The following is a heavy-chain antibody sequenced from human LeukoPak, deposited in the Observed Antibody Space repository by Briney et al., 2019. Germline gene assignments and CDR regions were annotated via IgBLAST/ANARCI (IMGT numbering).Heavy chain of an antibody. CDR2: ISDSGGTT. CDR1: GFTFSSYA. V-gene: IGHV3-23*01. J-gene: IGHJ4*02. D-gene: IGHD3-22*01. Sequence: GESLRLSCAASGFTFSSYAMSWVRQAPGKGLEWVSGISDSGGTTYYADSVKGRSTISRDNSKNTMYLQMNSLRAEDTAVYYCAKRPYSSGYYHFDYWGQGTLVTVSS. CDR3: AKRPYSSGYYHFDY.